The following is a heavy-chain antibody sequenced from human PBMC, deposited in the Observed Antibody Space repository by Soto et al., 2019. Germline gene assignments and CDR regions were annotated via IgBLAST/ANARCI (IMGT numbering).Heavy chain of an antibody. Sequence: QVQLVESGGGVVQPGRSLRLSCAASGFTFSSYGMHWVRQAPGKGLEWVAVISYDGSNKYYADSVKGRFTISRDNSKNTLYLQMNSLRAEDTAVYYCAKDHELAAAGPWGQGTLVTVSS. CDR1: GFTFSSYG. CDR2: ISYDGSNK. V-gene: IGHV3-30*18. CDR3: AKDHELAAAGP. D-gene: IGHD6-13*01. J-gene: IGHJ5*02.